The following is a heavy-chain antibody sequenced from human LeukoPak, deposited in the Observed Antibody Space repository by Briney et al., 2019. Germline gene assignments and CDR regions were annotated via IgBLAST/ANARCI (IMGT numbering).Heavy chain of an antibody. V-gene: IGHV4-30-4*01. CDR3: ASSRLGPTVTFDY. D-gene: IGHD4-11*01. CDR2: IYYSGST. J-gene: IGHJ4*02. CDR1: GGSISSGDYY. Sequence: SETLSLTCTVSGGSISSGDYYWSWIRQPPGKGLEWIGYIYYSGSTYYNPSLKSRVTISVDTSKNQFSLELSSVTAAGTAVYYCASSRLGPTVTFDYWGQGTLVTVSS.